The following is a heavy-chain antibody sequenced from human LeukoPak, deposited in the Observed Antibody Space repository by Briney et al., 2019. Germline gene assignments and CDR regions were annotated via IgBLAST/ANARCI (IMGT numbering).Heavy chain of an antibody. CDR3: AREFGTPVSGPFDY. CDR2: INPKSGVT. V-gene: IGHV1-2*02. CDR1: GYTFTGHY. Sequence: GASVKVSCKASGYTFTGHYMHWVRQAPGQGLEWMGWINPKSGVTNYAQKFQGRVSMTRDTSSTAYMELSGLRSDDTAVYYCAREFGTPVSGPFDYWGQGTLVTVSP. J-gene: IGHJ4*02. D-gene: IGHD6-19*01.